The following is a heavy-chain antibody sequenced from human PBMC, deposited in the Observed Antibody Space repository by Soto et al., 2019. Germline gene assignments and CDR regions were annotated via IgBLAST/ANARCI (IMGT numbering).Heavy chain of an antibody. CDR1: GGSFSGYY. V-gene: IGHV4-34*01. J-gene: IGHJ4*02. CDR3: ATRSSSWYTTSSSR. CDR2: INHSGST. D-gene: IGHD6-13*01. Sequence: SETLSLTCAVYGGSFSGYYWSWIRQPPGKGLEWIGEINHSGSTNYNPSLKSQVTISVDTSKNQFSLKLSSVTAADTAVYYCATRSSSWYTTSSSRWGQGPLVTVSS.